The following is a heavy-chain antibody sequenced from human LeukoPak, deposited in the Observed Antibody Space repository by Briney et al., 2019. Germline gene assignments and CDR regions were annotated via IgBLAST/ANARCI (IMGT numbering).Heavy chain of an antibody. CDR1: GFTFSSYS. Sequence: PGGSLRLSCAASGFTFSSYSMHWVRQAPGKGLEWLAVILYDGSMQYYAESMKSRLTISRDNSRNTVYMQMSSLRTEDTAVYYCARDPRGPTTYDSSARDSLDYWGQGTLVTVSS. CDR2: ILYDGSMQ. D-gene: IGHD3-22*01. CDR3: ARDPRGPTTYDSSARDSLDY. J-gene: IGHJ4*02. V-gene: IGHV3-30*03.